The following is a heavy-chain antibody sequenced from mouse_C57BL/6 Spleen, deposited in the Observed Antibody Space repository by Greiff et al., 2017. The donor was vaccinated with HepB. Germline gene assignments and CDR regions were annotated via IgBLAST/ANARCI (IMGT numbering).Heavy chain of an antibody. CDR3: TGGGLPFDY. D-gene: IGHD2-4*01. CDR1: GFTFSNYW. Sequence: EVKLMESGGGLVQPGGSMKLSCVASGFTFSNYWMNWVRQSPEKGLEWVAQIRLKSDNYATHYAESVKGRFTISRDDSKSSVYLQMNNLRAEDTGIYYCTGGGLPFDYWGQGTTLTVSS. V-gene: IGHV6-3*01. CDR2: IRLKSDNYAT. J-gene: IGHJ2*01.